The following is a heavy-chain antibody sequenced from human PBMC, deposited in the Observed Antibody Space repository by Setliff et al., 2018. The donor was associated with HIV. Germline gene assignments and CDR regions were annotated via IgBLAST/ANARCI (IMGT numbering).Heavy chain of an antibody. D-gene: IGHD3-22*01. CDR1: GGSFSSYY. CDR2: IYSGGDT. J-gene: IGHJ2*01. Sequence: ETLSLTCAVYGGSFSSYYWSWVRQAPGKGLEWISTIYSGGDTYYADSVKGRFTISRDNSKNTLYLQMNSLRAEDTAVYYCARERYYYDTSGYAYWYFDLWGRGTLVTVSS. V-gene: IGHV3-53*05. CDR3: ARERYYYDTSGYAYWYFDL.